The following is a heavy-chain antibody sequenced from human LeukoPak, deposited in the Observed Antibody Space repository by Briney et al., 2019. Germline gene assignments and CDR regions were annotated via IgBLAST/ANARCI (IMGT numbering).Heavy chain of an antibody. J-gene: IGHJ4*02. V-gene: IGHV3-23*01. D-gene: IGHD3-22*01. CDR3: AIDPADYYETNSLDF. CDR1: GFTFSSYS. CDR2: INNGGENT. Sequence: PGGSLRLSCAASGFTFSSYSMNWVRQAPGKGLEWVSTINNGGENTHYADSVKGRFTISRDKSKNTLYLQVNSLRAEDTALYYCAIDPADYYETNSLDFWGQGTPVTVSS.